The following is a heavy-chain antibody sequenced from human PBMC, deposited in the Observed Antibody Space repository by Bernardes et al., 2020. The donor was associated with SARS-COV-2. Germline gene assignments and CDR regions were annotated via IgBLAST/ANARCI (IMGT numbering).Heavy chain of an antibody. Sequence: ASVKVSCKASGYTFTGYYMHWVRQAPGQGLEWMGWINPNSGGTNYAQKFQGRVTMTRDTSISTAYMELSRLRSDDTAVYYCAIEGYSGSLNYYYYGMDVWGQGTTVTVSS. V-gene: IGHV1-2*02. D-gene: IGHD1-26*01. CDR2: INPNSGGT. CDR1: GYTFTGYY. CDR3: AIEGYSGSLNYYYYGMDV. J-gene: IGHJ6*02.